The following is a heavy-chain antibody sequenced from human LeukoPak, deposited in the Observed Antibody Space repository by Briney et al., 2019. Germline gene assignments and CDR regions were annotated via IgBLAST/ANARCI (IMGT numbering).Heavy chain of an antibody. CDR2: ISPGGGTT. D-gene: IGHD3-10*01. V-gene: IGHV3-23*01. CDR3: AKLLWFGEFPDY. CDR1: GFAFGSEA. Sequence: GGSLRLSCAVSGFAFGSEAMSWVRQSPARGLEWVASISPGGGTTYYADYVKGRFTISRDNSKNTLYLQMNSLRAEDTAVYYCAKLLWFGEFPDYWGQGTLVTVSS. J-gene: IGHJ4*02.